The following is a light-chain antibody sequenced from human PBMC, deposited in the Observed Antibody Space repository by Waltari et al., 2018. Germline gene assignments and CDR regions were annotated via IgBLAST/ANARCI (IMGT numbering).Light chain of an antibody. Sequence: SHVVTQPPSWSVAPGQTAPITCEGATIARKTVHSYQHKAGQARVLVVYDDSDRPPEIPARLSGSNSGSTATLTIRRVEAGDEADYYCQLWDSRSNHLVFGGGTKLTVL. V-gene: IGLV3-21*02. CDR3: QLWDSRSNHLV. CDR2: DDS. CDR1: TIARKT. J-gene: IGLJ3*02.